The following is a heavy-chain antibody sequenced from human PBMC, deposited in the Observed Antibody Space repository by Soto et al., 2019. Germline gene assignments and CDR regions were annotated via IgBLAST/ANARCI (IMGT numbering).Heavy chain of an antibody. CDR1: GYTFTGYY. CDR2: INPNSGGT. V-gene: IGHV1-2*02. J-gene: IGHJ3*02. CDR3: ARVRVLNYYDSSGLDAFXI. Sequence: ASVKVSCKASGYTFTGYYMHWVRQAPGQGLEWMGWINPNSGGTNYAQKFQGRVTMTRDTSISTAYMELSRLRSDDTAVYYCARVRVLNYYDSSGLDAFXIWGQGTMVTVSS. D-gene: IGHD3-22*01.